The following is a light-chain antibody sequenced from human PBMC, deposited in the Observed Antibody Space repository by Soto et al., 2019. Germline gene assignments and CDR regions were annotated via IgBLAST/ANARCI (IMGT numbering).Light chain of an antibody. V-gene: IGKV3-15*01. Sequence: EIVLTQSPGTLSVSPGERATLSCRASQSVSSNLAWYQQKPGQAPRLLIYGASTRATGIPARFSGSGSGTEFTLTISSLQSEDFAVYYCQQYNSWPPGTFGQGTKVDIK. CDR3: QQYNSWPPGT. CDR1: QSVSSN. J-gene: IGKJ1*01. CDR2: GAS.